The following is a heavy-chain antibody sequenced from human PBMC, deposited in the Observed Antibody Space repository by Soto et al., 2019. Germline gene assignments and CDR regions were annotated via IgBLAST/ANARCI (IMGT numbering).Heavy chain of an antibody. CDR3: ARDFREGLKAVAQ. Sequence: SLRLSCAASGFTFSSYAMHWVRQAPGKGLEWVAVISYDGSNKYYADSVKGRFTISRDNSKNTLYLQMNSLRAEDTAVYYCARDFREGLKAVAQWGQGTMVTVSS. V-gene: IGHV3-30-3*01. CDR1: GFTFSSYA. CDR2: ISYDGSNK. J-gene: IGHJ3*01. D-gene: IGHD6-19*01.